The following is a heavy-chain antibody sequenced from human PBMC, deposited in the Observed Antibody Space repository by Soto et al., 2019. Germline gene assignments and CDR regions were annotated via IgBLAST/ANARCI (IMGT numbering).Heavy chain of an antibody. V-gene: IGHV1-18*01. CDR3: ARGPSLPYIVGALTFDF. CDR2: ISGYNGNT. D-gene: IGHD1-26*01. Sequence: GASVKVSCKASGYNIITYGISWVRQAPGQAPEWMGWISGYNGNTNYPPNFQGRVSMTIDILTTTTSMELRSLRSDDTAVYYCARGPSLPYIVGALTFDFWGQGTPVTVSS. CDR1: GYNIITYG. J-gene: IGHJ4*02.